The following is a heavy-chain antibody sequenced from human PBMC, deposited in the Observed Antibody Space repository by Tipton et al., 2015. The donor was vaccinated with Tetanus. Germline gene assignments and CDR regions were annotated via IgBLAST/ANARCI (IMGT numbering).Heavy chain of an antibody. Sequence: SLRLSCAASGFTFDAYAMHWVRQAPGKGLEWVSGISWNSGSIGYADSVKGRFTISRDNAKNSLYLQMNSLRAEDTALYYCARDSGGWDYYYYGMDVWGQGTTVTVSS. CDR2: ISWNSGSI. CDR1: GFTFDAYA. J-gene: IGHJ6*02. V-gene: IGHV3-9*01. CDR3: ARDSGGWDYYYYGMDV. D-gene: IGHD6-19*01.